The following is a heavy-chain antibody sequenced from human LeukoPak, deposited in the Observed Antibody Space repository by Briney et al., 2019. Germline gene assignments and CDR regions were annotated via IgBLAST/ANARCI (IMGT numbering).Heavy chain of an antibody. J-gene: IGHJ4*02. D-gene: IGHD1-1*01. CDR2: IHYSGST. Sequence: SETLSLTCTVSGGSISGCNWRWLRQPPGKGLEWIGYIHYSGSTNYNPSLKSRVTISLDTSKKQFFLRLSSVTAADTAIYYCAMYDSFFDYCGQGTLVTVSS. CDR3: AMYDSFFDY. CDR1: GGSISGCN. V-gene: IGHV4-59*08.